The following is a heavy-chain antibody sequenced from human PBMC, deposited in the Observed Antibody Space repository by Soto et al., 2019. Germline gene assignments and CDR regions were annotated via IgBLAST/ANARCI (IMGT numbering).Heavy chain of an antibody. Sequence: WASVKVSCKASGYTFTSYYMHWVRQAPGQGLEWMGIINPSGGSTSYAQKFQGRVTMTRDTSTSTVYMELSSLRSEDTAVYYCARGLYYDSSGRMGAFDIWGQGTMVTVSS. CDR3: ARGLYYDSSGRMGAFDI. CDR1: GYTFTSYY. CDR2: INPSGGST. J-gene: IGHJ3*02. D-gene: IGHD3-22*01. V-gene: IGHV1-46*01.